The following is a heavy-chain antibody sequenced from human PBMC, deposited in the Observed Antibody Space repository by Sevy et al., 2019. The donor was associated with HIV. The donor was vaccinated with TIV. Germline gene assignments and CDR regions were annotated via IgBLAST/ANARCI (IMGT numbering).Heavy chain of an antibody. CDR2: IIPIFGTA. J-gene: IGHJ3*02. V-gene: IGHV1-69*13. Sequence: ASVKVSCKASGGTFSSYAICWVRQAPGQGLEWMGGIIPIFGTANYAQKFQGRVTITADESTSTAYMELSSLRSEDTAVYYCLRELQDAFDIWGQGTMVTVSS. CDR3: LRELQDAFDI. D-gene: IGHD1-26*01. CDR1: GGTFSSYA.